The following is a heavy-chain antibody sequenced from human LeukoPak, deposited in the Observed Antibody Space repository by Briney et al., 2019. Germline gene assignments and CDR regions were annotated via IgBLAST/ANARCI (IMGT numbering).Heavy chain of an antibody. V-gene: IGHV3-64*01. D-gene: IGHD2-15*01. Sequence: GGSLRLSCAASGFTFSSYAMHWVRQAPGKGLEYVSAISSNGGSTYYANSVKGRFTISRDNSKNTLYLQMGSLRAEDMAVYYCARDRGVVLDYWGQGTLVTVSS. CDR1: GFTFSSYA. CDR3: ARDRGVVLDY. CDR2: ISSNGGST. J-gene: IGHJ4*02.